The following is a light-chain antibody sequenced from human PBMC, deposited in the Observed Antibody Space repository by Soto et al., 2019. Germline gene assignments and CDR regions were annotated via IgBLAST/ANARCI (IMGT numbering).Light chain of an antibody. CDR1: QSVGSY. CDR2: NTS. V-gene: IGKV3-11*01. CDR3: QQRAKWPVT. Sequence: EIVLTQSPATLSLSPGERATLSCRASQSVGSYFAWYQQKPGQAPRLLIHNTSNRATGTPARFSGSGSGTDFTLTISSLEPEDFAVYYCQQRAKWPVTFGQGTRLAI. J-gene: IGKJ5*01.